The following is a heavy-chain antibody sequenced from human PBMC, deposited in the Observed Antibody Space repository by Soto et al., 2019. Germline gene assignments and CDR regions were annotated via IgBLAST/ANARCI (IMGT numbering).Heavy chain of an antibody. D-gene: IGHD4-17*01. V-gene: IGHV3-21*01. CDR1: GFTFSSSD. J-gene: IGHJ4*02. Sequence: EVQVVESGGGLVKPGGSLRLSCAASGFTFSSSDMNWVRQAPGKGLEWVSSIDTGTRHVYYADSVRGRFTISRDDAKNSLYLQMNSLRVEVTALYYCARRTVTTYHYFDYWGQGTLVTVSS. CDR3: ARRTVTTYHYFDY. CDR2: IDTGTRHV.